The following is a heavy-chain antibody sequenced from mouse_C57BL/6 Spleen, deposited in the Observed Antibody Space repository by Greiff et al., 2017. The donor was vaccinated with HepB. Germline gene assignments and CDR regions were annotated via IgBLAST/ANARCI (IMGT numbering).Heavy chain of an antibody. D-gene: IGHD1-1*01. CDR1: GYAFSSSW. CDR3: ASNYGSPFDY. CDR2: IYPGDGDA. J-gene: IGHJ2*01. V-gene: IGHV1-82*01. Sequence: VQLQQSGPELVKPGASVKISCKASGYAFSSSWMNWVKQRPGKGLEWIGRIYPGDGDANYNGKFKGKPTLTADEPSSTAYMQLSSLTSEDSAVYFCASNYGSPFDYWGQGTTLTVSS.